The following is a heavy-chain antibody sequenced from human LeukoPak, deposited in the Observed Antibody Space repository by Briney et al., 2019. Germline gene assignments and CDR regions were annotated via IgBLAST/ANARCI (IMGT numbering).Heavy chain of an antibody. D-gene: IGHD2-2*01. CDR1: GGSISSYY. CDR3: ARHAQDIVVVPAALGAFDI. CDR2: IYTSGST. J-gene: IGHJ3*02. V-gene: IGHV4-4*09. Sequence: PSETLSLTCTVSGGSISSYYWSWIRQPPGKGLEWIGYIYTSGSTNYNPSLKSRVTISVDTSKNQFSLKLSSVTAADTAVYCCARHAQDIVVVPAALGAFDIWGQGTMVTVSS.